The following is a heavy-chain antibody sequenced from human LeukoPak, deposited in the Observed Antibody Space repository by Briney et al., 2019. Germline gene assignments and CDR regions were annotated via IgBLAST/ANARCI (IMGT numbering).Heavy chain of an antibody. CDR2: ISAYNGNT. J-gene: IGHJ6*01. CDR3: ARKSDYGDYYGMDV. V-gene: IGHV1-18*01. D-gene: IGHD4-17*01. Sequence: GASVKVSCKASGYTFTSYGTSWVRQAPGQGLEWMGWISAYNGNTNYAQKLQGRVTMTTDTSTSTAYMELRSLRSDDTAVYYCARKSDYGDYYGMDVWGQGTTVTVSS. CDR1: GYTFTSYG.